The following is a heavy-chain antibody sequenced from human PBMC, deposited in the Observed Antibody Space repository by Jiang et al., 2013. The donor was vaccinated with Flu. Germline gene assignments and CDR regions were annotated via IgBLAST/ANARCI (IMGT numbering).Heavy chain of an antibody. CDR2: IYSSGNP. V-gene: IGHV4-39*07. J-gene: IGHJ5*02. CDR3: ARHASWFDP. CDR1: GGSINSDTYY. Sequence: LLKPSETLSLTCSVSGGSINSDTYYWGWIRQPPGKGLEWIGSIYSSGNPYYNPSLKSRVTISLDTSKNHFSLRLSSVTAADTAIYYCARHASWFDPWGQGNPGHRLL.